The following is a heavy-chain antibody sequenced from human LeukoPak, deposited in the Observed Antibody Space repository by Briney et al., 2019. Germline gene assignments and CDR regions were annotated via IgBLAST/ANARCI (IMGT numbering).Heavy chain of an antibody. CDR3: AKAMRYSTSWYEITCNDY. CDR2: ISSSSSTI. D-gene: IGHD6-13*01. Sequence: PGGSLRLSCAASGFTFSTYSMNWVRQAPGKGLEWISYISSSSSTIYYADSVKGRFTISRDNSKNTLYLQMNSLRAEDTAVYYCAKAMRYSTSWYEITCNDYWGQGTLVTVSS. J-gene: IGHJ4*02. V-gene: IGHV3-48*01. CDR1: GFTFSTYS.